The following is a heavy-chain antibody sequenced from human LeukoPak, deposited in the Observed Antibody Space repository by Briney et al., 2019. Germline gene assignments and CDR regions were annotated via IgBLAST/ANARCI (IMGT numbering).Heavy chain of an antibody. Sequence: ASVKVSCKASGGTFSSYAISWVRQAPGQGLEWMGGIIPIFGTANYAQKFQGRVTITADESTSTAYMELSSLRSEDTAVYYCASGSCGGDCSKWLAYDAFDIWGQGTMVTVSS. CDR1: GGTFSSYA. CDR2: IIPIFGTA. D-gene: IGHD2-21*01. V-gene: IGHV1-69*13. J-gene: IGHJ3*02. CDR3: ASGSCGGDCSKWLAYDAFDI.